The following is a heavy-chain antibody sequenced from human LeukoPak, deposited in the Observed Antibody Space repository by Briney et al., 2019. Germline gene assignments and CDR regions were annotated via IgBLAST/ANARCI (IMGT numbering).Heavy chain of an antibody. CDR3: AELGITMIGGV. CDR2: IKQDGSEK. D-gene: IGHD3-10*02. Sequence: PGGSLRLSRTASGFTFSSYWMSWVRQAPGKGLEWVANIKQDGSEKYYVDSVKGRFTISRDNAKNSLYLQMNSLRAEDTAVYYCAELGITMIGGVWGKGTMVTISS. CDR1: GFTFSSYW. J-gene: IGHJ6*04. V-gene: IGHV3-7*01.